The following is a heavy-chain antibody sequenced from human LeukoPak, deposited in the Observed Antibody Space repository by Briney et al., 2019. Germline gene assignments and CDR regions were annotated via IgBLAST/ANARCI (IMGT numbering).Heavy chain of an antibody. Sequence: SETLSLTCNVSGDSITSSSHYWGWIRQPPGKGLEWIGSIYYSGSTYYNPSLKSRLTISLDTSKNQFSLRLSSVTAADTAFYYCARRYNWNDRWDWGQGTLVTVSP. CDR3: ARRYNWNDRWD. J-gene: IGHJ4*02. V-gene: IGHV4-39*07. CDR1: GDSITSSSHY. CDR2: IYYSGST. D-gene: IGHD1-1*01.